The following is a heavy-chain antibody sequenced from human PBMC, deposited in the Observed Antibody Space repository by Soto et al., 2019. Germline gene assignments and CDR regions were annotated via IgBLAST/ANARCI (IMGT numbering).Heavy chain of an antibody. D-gene: IGHD6-13*01. CDR2: IYPGDSDT. CDR1: GYSFTSYW. CDR3: ARRGIAAAGTTYGMDV. V-gene: IGHV5-51*01. J-gene: IGHJ6*02. Sequence: XDSLKVSCKFSGYSFTSYWIGLVRQMPGKGLEWMGIIYPGDSDTRYSPSFQGQVTISADKSISTAYLQWSSLKASDTAMYYCARRGIAAAGTTYGMDVWGQGTTVTVSS.